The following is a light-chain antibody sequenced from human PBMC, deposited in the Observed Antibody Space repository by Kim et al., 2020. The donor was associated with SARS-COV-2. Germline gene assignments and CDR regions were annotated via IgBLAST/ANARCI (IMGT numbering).Light chain of an antibody. CDR1: QSISSN. J-gene: IGKJ4*01. Sequence: DIVMTQSPATLSVSPGERATLSCRASQSISSNLAWYQQRPGQAPRLLIYGASIRATGIPARFTGSGSGTEFTLTISSLQSEDFAEYWCQQYDSWPIIFGGGTKVDIK. V-gene: IGKV3D-15*01. CDR2: GAS. CDR3: QQYDSWPII.